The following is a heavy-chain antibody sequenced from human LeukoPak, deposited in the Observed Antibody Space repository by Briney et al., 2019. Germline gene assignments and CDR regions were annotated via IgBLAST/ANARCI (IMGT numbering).Heavy chain of an antibody. CDR3: TSGYFVHTFDY. V-gene: IGHV4-39*01. Sequence: SQTLSLTCTVSGGSIRSSSYYWGWIRQPPGKGLEWIGTIYFTGNTYYNPSLKTRVTISVDTSKDQFSLKLSSVTAADTAIYFCTSGYFVHTFDYWGQGALVTVSS. CDR2: IYFTGNT. J-gene: IGHJ4*02. D-gene: IGHD5-18*01. CDR1: GGSIRSSSYY.